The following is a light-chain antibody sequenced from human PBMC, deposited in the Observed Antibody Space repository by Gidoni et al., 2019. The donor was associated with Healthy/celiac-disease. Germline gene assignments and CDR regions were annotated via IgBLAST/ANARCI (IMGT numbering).Light chain of an antibody. CDR3: QTWGTGIQV. J-gene: IGLJ1*01. Sequence: QLVLTQSPSASASLGASVKLTCTLSSGHSSYAIAWHQQQQEKGPRYLMKLNSDGSHSKGDGIPDRFSGSSSGAERYLTISSLQSEDEADYYCQTWGTGIQVFGTGTKVTVL. V-gene: IGLV4-69*01. CDR2: LNSDGSH. CDR1: SGHSSYA.